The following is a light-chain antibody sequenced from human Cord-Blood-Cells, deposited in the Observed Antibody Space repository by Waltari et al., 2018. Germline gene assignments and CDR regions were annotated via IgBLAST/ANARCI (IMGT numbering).Light chain of an antibody. V-gene: IGLV2-14*01. Sequence: QSALTQPASVSGSPGQSITISCTGTSSDVGGYNYVSWYQHHPVKAPKLMIYEVSNRPSGVSNRFSGPKSGNTASLTISGLQAEDEADYYCSSYTSSSTLVFGTGTKVTVL. CDR3: SSYTSSSTLV. CDR1: SSDVGGYNY. J-gene: IGLJ1*01. CDR2: EVS.